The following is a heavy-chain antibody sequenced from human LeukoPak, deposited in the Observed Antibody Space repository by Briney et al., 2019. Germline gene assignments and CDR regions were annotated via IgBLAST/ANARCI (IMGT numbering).Heavy chain of an antibody. J-gene: IGHJ4*02. V-gene: IGHV3-23*01. D-gene: IGHD2-15*01. CDR3: AKAPVTTCRGAFCYPFDY. Sequence: GGTLRLSCEASGFTFSRYGMSWVRQAPGKGLEWVSAIRGSGGSTYYADSVKGRFTISRDSSKNTLFLQMNRLRPEDAAVYYCAKAPVTTCRGAFCYPFDYWGLGTLVTVSS. CDR2: IRGSGGST. CDR1: GFTFSRYG.